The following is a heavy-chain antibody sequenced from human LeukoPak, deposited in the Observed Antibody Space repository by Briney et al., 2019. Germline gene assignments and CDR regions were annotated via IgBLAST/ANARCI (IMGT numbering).Heavy chain of an antibody. CDR3: ARDTGYSGYDGGLDY. V-gene: IGHV3-48*01. CDR2: ISSSSSTI. J-gene: IGHJ4*02. D-gene: IGHD5-12*01. Sequence: PGGSLRLSCAASGFTFSSYSMSWVRQAPGKGLEWVSYISSSSSTIYYADSVKGRFTISRDNAKNSLYLQMNSLRAEDTAVYYCARDTGYSGYDGGLDYWGQGTLVTVSS. CDR1: GFTFSSYS.